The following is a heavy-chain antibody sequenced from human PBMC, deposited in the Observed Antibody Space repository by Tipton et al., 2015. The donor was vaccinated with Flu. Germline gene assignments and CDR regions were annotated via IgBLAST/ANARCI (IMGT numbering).Heavy chain of an antibody. CDR2: MYTRGTS. J-gene: IGHJ4*02. D-gene: IGHD2/OR15-2a*01. CDR3: ARPHDGNIHYPFDS. V-gene: IGHV4-61*02. CDR1: GGSISGGDYY. Sequence: TLSLTCTVSGGSISGGDYYWSWIRQPAGKGLEWLGRMYTRGTSNYNPSLKSRLTILFDTSKNQFSLRLTSVTAADTAVYYCARPHDGNIHYPFDSWGQGLLVTVSS.